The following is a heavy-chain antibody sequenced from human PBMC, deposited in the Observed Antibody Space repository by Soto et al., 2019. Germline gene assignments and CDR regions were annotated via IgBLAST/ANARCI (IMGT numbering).Heavy chain of an antibody. CDR1: GASLSYYY. D-gene: IGHD5-12*01. CDR2: IYSSGTT. J-gene: IGHJ5*02. Sequence: QVQLQESGPGLVKPSETLSLTCTVSGASLSYYYWSWVRQPPGKGLEWIGYIYSSGTTNYNPSLKRRVTISVDTSKNQFSLKLRSVTAADTAVYYCARSFSGYSRFDPWGQGTLVTVSS. CDR3: ARSFSGYSRFDP. V-gene: IGHV4-59*01.